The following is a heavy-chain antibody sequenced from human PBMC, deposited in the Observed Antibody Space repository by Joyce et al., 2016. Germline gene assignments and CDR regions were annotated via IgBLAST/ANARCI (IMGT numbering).Heavy chain of an antibody. J-gene: IGHJ4*02. CDR3: ARAFSKYYDSSYFDY. Sequence: QVQLVQSGAEVKKSGASVKVSCKASGYTFPTYGITGVRQAPGQGLEWLGGVSAENGKTNDAQKRQGRVTMTTETSTSTAYMELRSLRSDDTAVYYCARAFSKYYDSSYFDYWGQGTLVTVSS. CDR2: VSAENGKT. CDR1: GYTFPTYG. D-gene: IGHD3-22*01. V-gene: IGHV1-18*01.